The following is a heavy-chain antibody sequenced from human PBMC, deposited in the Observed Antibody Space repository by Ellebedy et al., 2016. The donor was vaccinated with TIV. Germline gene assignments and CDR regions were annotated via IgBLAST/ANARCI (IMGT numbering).Heavy chain of an antibody. V-gene: IGHV4-61*01. J-gene: IGHJ4*02. Sequence: SETLSLXXTVSGGSVSSGSYYWSWIRQPPGKGLEWIGYIYYSGSTNYNPSLKSRVTISVDTSKNQFSLKLSSVTAADTAVYYCARQVGAFDYWGQGTLVTVSS. CDR2: IYYSGST. CDR3: ARQVGAFDY. D-gene: IGHD1-26*01. CDR1: GGSVSSGSYY.